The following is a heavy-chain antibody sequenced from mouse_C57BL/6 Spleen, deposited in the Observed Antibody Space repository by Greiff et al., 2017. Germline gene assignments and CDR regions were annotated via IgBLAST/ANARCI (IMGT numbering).Heavy chain of an antibody. V-gene: IGHV1-9*01. J-gene: IGHJ4*01. CDR1: GYTFTGYW. CDR3: ESGYDGSSDAMDY. Sequence: VKLQQSGAELMKPGASVKLSCKATGYTFTGYWIEWVKQRPGHGLEWIGEILPGSGSTKYNEKFKGKGTFTADTSSNTAYMQLSSLTTEDSAIYDCESGYDGSSDAMDYWGQGTSVTVSS. CDR2: ILPGSGST. D-gene: IGHD1-1*01.